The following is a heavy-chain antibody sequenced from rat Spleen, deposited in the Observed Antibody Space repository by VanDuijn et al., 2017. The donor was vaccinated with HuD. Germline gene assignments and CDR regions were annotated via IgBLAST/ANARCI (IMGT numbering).Heavy chain of an antibody. CDR2: ISYVGNST. J-gene: IGHJ4*01. Sequence: EVQLVESGGGLVQPGRSLKLSCGASGFTFRNYDMAWVRQAPTKGLEWVASISYVGNSTYYRDSVKGRFTLSRDNAKSTLYLQMDSLRSEDTATYYCATDTTGVMDAWGQGASVTVSS. V-gene: IGHV5-7*01. CDR3: ATDTTGVMDA. D-gene: IGHD1-5*01. CDR1: GFTFRNYD.